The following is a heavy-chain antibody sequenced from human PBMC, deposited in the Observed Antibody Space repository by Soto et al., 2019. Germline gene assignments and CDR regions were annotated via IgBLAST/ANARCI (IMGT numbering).Heavy chain of an antibody. CDR2: TQYSGST. Sequence: SRTRSLHRTVSGSALSRGYYYWYWIRQPPGKGLEWIGNTQYSGSTYYNPSLKSRVTISVDTSKNQFSLKLSSVTAADTAMYFCVRGVAASPARLGMDLWGPGTTVTVSS. CDR3: VRGVAASPARLGMDL. CDR1: GSALSRGYYY. V-gene: IGHV4-30-4*08. J-gene: IGHJ6*02. D-gene: IGHD6-6*01.